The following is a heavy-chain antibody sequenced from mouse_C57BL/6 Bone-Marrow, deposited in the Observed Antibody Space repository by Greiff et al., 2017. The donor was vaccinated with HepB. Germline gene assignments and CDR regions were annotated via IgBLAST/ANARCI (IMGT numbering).Heavy chain of an antibody. CDR2: IYPGGGST. Sequence: QVQLQQPGAELVKPGASVKMSCTASGYTFTSYWITWVKQRPGQGLEWIGDIYPGGGSTTYNEKFKSKATLTVDTSSSTAYMQLSSLTSEDSAVYYCARQRGDWFAYWGQGTLVTVSA. V-gene: IGHV1-55*01. CDR1: GYTFTSYW. J-gene: IGHJ3*01. CDR3: ARQRGDWFAY.